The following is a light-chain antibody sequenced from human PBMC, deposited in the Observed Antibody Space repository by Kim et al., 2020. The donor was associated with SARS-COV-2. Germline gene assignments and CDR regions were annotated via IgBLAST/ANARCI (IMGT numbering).Light chain of an antibody. CDR2: LGS. V-gene: IGKV2-28*01. CDR1: QSLLYSDGYTY. CDR3: MHVLHFPRT. J-gene: IGKJ2*01. Sequence: IMMTQSPLSLPVTPEEPASISCRSSQSLLYSDGYTYLDWYLQKPGQSPQLLIYLGSNRASGVPDRFSGSGSGTDFTLKIDRVAAEDVGFYYCMHVLHFPRTFGQGTKLEI.